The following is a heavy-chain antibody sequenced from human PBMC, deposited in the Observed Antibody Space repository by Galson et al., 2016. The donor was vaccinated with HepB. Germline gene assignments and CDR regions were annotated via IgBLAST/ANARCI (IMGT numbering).Heavy chain of an antibody. CDR2: IYSGGST. Sequence: SLRLSCAASGFIVSNNYMNWVRQAPGKGLEWVSLIYSGGSTYYANSVKGRFTISRDNSKNTLYLQMNSLRVEDTAVYYCARDGNGGGVWGRGTTVTVSS. D-gene: IGHD3-16*01. CDR1: GFIVSNNY. J-gene: IGHJ6*04. CDR3: ARDGNGGGV. V-gene: IGHV3-53*01.